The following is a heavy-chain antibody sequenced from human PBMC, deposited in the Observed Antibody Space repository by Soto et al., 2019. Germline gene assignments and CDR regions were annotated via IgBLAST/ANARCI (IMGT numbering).Heavy chain of an antibody. Sequence: QVQLVQSGAEVKKPGASVMVSCKTSGYIFTSYGVSWVRQAPGQGLEWMGWITAYNGNTNYAQKCQGRVTMITDTSTTTAYVELKSLRSDDTAGYYCARGGVGATSGWFDPWGQGTLVTVSS. J-gene: IGHJ5*02. CDR1: GYIFTSYG. CDR3: ARGGVGATSGWFDP. D-gene: IGHD1-26*01. CDR2: ITAYNGNT. V-gene: IGHV1-18*01.